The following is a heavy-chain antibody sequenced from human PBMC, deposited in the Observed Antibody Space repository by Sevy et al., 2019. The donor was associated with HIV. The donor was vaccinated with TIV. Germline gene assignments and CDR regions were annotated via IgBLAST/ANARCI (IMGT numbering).Heavy chain of an antibody. CDR2: ISGSGRNT. CDR3: AKNLFYDSSGYSGLDY. Sequence: GGSLRLSCAASGFTFSNYAMSWVRQAPGKGLEWLSTISGSGRNTYYPDSVRGRFTLARDNSMNTLYAQMNSLRAEDTAVYYCAKNLFYDSSGYSGLDYWGQGTLVTVSS. D-gene: IGHD3-22*01. V-gene: IGHV3-23*01. CDR1: GFTFSNYA. J-gene: IGHJ4*02.